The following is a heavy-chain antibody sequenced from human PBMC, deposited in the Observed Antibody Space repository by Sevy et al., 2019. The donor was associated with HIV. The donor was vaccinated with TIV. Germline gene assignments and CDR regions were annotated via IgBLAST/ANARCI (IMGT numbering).Heavy chain of an antibody. D-gene: IGHD5-12*01. V-gene: IGHV1-18*01. CDR2: ISAYNGNT. CDR3: ARTGRYGWLYGMDV. CDR1: GYTFTSYG. Sequence: ASVKVSCKASGYTFTSYGISWVRQAPGQGLEWMGWISAYNGNTNYAQRLQGRVTMSTDTSTSTAYMELRSLRSDDTAVYYCARTGRYGWLYGMDVWGQGTTVTVSS. J-gene: IGHJ6*02.